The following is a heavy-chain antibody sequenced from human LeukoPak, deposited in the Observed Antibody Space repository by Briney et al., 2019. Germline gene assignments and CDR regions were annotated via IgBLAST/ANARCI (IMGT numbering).Heavy chain of an antibody. J-gene: IGHJ4*02. D-gene: IGHD3-10*01. CDR2: ISWNSGSI. CDR1: GFTFDDYA. Sequence: GGSLRLSCAASGFTFDDYAMHWVRQAPGKGLEWVSGISWNSGSIGYADSVKGRFTISRDNAKNSLYLQMNSLRAEDTALYYCAKDIGARKSMVRGVIHYWGQGTLVTVSS. V-gene: IGHV3-9*01. CDR3: AKDIGARKSMVRGVIHY.